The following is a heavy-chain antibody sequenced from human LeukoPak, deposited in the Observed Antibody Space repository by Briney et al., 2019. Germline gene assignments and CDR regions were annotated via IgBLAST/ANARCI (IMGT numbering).Heavy chain of an antibody. CDR3: ARDGGSGWFFRY. Sequence: GGSLTLSCVASGFTFSDYYMRWIRQAPAKGLEWVSYINSSGCTKYYADSVKGRFTNSRDNATDSLYLQMNSLRAEDTAVYYCARDGGSGWFFRYWGQGTLVTVSS. CDR2: INSSGCTK. CDR1: GFTFSDYY. V-gene: IGHV3-11*04. J-gene: IGHJ4*02. D-gene: IGHD6-19*01.